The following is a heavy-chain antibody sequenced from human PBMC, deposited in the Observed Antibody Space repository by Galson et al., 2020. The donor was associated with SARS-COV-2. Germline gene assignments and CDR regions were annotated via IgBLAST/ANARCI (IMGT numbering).Heavy chain of an antibody. CDR3: ARGYDSSGYYAYWYFDL. Sequence: GESLKISCKASGYTFTSYDINWVRQATGQGLEWMGWMNPNSGNTGYAQKFQGRVTMTRNTSISTAYMELSSLGSEDTAVYYCARGYDSSGYYAYWYFDLWGRGTLVTVSS. V-gene: IGHV1-8*01. CDR1: GYTFTSYD. D-gene: IGHD3-22*01. CDR2: MNPNSGNT. J-gene: IGHJ2*01.